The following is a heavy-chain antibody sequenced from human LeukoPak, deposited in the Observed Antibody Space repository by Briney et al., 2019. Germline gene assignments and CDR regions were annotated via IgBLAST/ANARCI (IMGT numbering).Heavy chain of an antibody. J-gene: IGHJ4*02. D-gene: IGHD5-12*01. CDR1: GGSISSNSYY. Sequence: PSETLSFTCTVSGGSISSNSYYWGWIRQPPGKGLEWIGSIYYSGSTYYNPSLKSRVTISVDTSKNQFSLKLSSVTAADTAVYYCARRSGYDTLDYWGQGTLVTVSS. CDR2: IYYSGST. CDR3: ARRSGYDTLDY. V-gene: IGHV4-39*01.